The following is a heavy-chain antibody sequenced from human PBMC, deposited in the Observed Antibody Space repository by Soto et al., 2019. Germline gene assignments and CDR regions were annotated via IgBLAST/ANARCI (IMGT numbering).Heavy chain of an antibody. D-gene: IGHD2-15*01. V-gene: IGHV1-46*01. CDR2: INPSGGST. CDR1: GYTFTSYY. Sequence: QVQLVQSGAEVKKPGASVKVSCKASGYTFTSYYMHWVRQAPGQGLEWMGIINPSGGSTSYAQKFQGRVTITRYTSTSTVYMELSSLRSEDTAVYYCASMPGYCSGGSCYKYYYGMDVWGQGTTVTVSS. J-gene: IGHJ6*02. CDR3: ASMPGYCSGGSCYKYYYGMDV.